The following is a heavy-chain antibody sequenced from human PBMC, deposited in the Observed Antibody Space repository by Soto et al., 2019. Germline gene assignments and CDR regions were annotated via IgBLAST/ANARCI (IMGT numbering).Heavy chain of an antibody. J-gene: IGHJ4*02. CDR1: GGSIGTYY. Sequence: QVQLQESGPGLAKPSETLSLTCTVSGGSIGTYYWSWIRQPPGKGLEWIGHIYYSGSTNYNPSLNSRVTISVDTSKNQFSLRLSSVTAADTAVYYCARHSSGNYRRPLDYWGQGTLVTVSS. CDR3: ARHSSGNYRRPLDY. CDR2: IYYSGST. V-gene: IGHV4-59*01. D-gene: IGHD1-26*01.